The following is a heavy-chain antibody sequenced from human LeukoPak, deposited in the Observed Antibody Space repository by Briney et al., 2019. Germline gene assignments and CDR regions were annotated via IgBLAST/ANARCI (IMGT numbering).Heavy chain of an antibody. D-gene: IGHD4-11*01. CDR2: INPDSGET. V-gene: IGHV1-2*02. CDR3: ARDRDYSKTERGFDY. CDR1: VHTFTDYY. Sequence: ASVTVSCKTSVHTFTDYYIHWVRQAPGQGLEWMGWINPDSGETKSAKKFQGRVTTTGDTSISTAYMELSRVTSDDTAVYYCARDRDYSKTERGFDYWGQGTLVTVSS. J-gene: IGHJ4*02.